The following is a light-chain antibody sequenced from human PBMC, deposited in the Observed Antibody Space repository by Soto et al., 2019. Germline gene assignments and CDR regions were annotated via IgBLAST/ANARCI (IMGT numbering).Light chain of an antibody. Sequence: DIVMTQSPDSLAVSLGERATINCKSSQSVLYSSNNKNYLAWYQQKPGQPPKLLIYWASTRESGVPDRCSGSGSGTDFTLTISSLQAADVAVYYCQQYYSTPPTFGQGTKVEIK. CDR3: QQYYSTPPT. J-gene: IGKJ1*01. CDR1: QSVLYSSNNKNY. V-gene: IGKV4-1*01. CDR2: WAS.